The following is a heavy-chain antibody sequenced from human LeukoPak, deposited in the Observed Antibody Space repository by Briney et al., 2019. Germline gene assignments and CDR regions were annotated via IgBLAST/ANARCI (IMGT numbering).Heavy chain of an antibody. V-gene: IGHV3-23*01. J-gene: IGHJ4*02. CDR3: AKDAHSGTYFDY. D-gene: IGHD1-26*01. Sequence: GGSLGLSRAASGFTFSSYDMSWVRQAPGKGLEWVSAISGSSGSTYYADSVKGRFTISRDNSKNTLYLQMNSLRAEDTAVYYCAKDAHSGTYFDYWGQGTLVTVSS. CDR1: GFTFSSYD. CDR2: ISGSSGST.